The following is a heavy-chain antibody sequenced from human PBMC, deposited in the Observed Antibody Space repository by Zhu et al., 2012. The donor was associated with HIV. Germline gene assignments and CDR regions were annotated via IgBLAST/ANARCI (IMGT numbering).Heavy chain of an antibody. V-gene: IGHV4-38-2*02. CDR3: AKWGGYNTPFDN. Sequence: QVQLQESGPGLVKPSETLSLTCTVSGYSISRDYYWGLDSAAPGEGLEWIANVYHSGITHYNPSLKSRVTISMDTSKNQFSLNLKSVTAADTAVYYCAKWGGYNTPFDNVGQGTLVTVSX. J-gene: IGHJ4*02. CDR1: GYSISRDYY. CDR2: VYHSGIT. D-gene: IGHD5-24*01.